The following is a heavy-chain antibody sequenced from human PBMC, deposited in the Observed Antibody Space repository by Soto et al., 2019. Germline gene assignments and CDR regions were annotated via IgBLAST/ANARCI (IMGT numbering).Heavy chain of an antibody. CDR3: ARGLEIQLWLGYYYGMDV. V-gene: IGHV1-8*01. CDR1: GYTFTSYD. CDR2: MNPNSGNT. Sequence: ASVKVSCKASGYTFTSYDINWVRQATGQGLEWMGWMNPNSGNTGYAQKFQGRVTMTRNTSISTAYMELSSLRSEDTAVYYCARGLEIQLWLGYYYGMDVWGQGTTVTVSS. J-gene: IGHJ6*02. D-gene: IGHD5-18*01.